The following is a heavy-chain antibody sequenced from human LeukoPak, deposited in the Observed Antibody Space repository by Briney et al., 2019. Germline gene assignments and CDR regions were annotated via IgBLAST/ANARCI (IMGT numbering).Heavy chain of an antibody. D-gene: IGHD3-10*01. CDR3: ARDRGKSLGTSYFDY. Sequence: GGSLRLSCEVFGFTFSTSAMSWVRQAPGKGLEWVSGIRASDESTYYVDSVKGRFTISRDNSKNTLYLQVNSLRAEDTAVYYCARDRGKSLGTSYFDYWGQGTLVTVSS. V-gene: IGHV3-23*01. CDR1: GFTFSTSA. J-gene: IGHJ4*02. CDR2: IRASDEST.